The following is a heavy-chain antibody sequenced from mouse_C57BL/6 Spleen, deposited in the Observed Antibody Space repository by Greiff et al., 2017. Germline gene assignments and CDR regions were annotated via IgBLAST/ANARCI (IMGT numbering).Heavy chain of an antibody. CDR3: APSIRGYFEV. V-gene: IGHV1-4*01. CDR1: GYTFTSYT. CDR2: INPSSGYT. D-gene: IGHD1-2*01. J-gene: IGHJ1*03. Sequence: QVQLKQSGAELARPGASVKMSCKASGYTFTSYTMHWVKQRPGQGLEWIGYINPSSGYTKYNQKFKDKATLTADKSSSTAYMQLSSLTSEDSAVYYCAPSIRGYFEVWGTGTTVTVSS.